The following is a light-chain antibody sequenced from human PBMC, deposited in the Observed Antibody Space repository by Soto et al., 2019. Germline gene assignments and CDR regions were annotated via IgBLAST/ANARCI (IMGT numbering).Light chain of an antibody. V-gene: IGLV2-8*01. CDR2: EVN. CDR1: SSDVGGYNY. J-gene: IGLJ3*02. Sequence: QSALTQPPSASGSPGQSVTISCTGTSSDVGGYNYVSWYQQHPGKAPKLMIYEVNKRPSGVPDRFSGSKSGNTASLTVSGLQAEEEADFYCSPYAGIGNLVFGGGTNLTVL. CDR3: SPYAGIGNLV.